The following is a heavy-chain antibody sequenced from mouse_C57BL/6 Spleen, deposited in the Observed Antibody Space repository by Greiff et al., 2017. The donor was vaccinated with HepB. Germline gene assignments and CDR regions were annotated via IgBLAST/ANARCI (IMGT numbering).Heavy chain of an antibody. J-gene: IGHJ3*01. CDR3: ARKERNYYGNYGFAY. D-gene: IGHD2-1*01. V-gene: IGHV1-26*01. CDR1: GYTFTDYY. Sequence: EVQLQQSGPELVKPGASVKISCKASGYTFTDYYMNWVKQSHGKSLEWIGDINPNNGGTSYNQKFKGKATLTVDKSSSTAYMELRSLTSEESAVYYCARKERNYYGNYGFAYWGQGTLVTVSA. CDR2: INPNNGGT.